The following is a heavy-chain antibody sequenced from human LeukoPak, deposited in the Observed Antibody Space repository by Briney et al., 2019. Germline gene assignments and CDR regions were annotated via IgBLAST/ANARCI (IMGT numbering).Heavy chain of an antibody. V-gene: IGHV4-38-2*02. J-gene: IGHJ4*02. CDR1: GYSISSGYY. Sequence: SETLSLTCTVSGYSISSGYYWGWIRQPPGKGLEWIGSIYHSGSTYYNPSLKSRVTISVDTSKNQFSLKLSSVTAADTAVYYCARDPTEADYWGQGTLVTVSS. CDR2: IYHSGST. CDR3: ARDPTEADY.